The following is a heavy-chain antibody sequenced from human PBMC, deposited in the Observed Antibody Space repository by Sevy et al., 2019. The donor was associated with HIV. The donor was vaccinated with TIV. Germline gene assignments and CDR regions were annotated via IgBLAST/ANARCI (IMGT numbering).Heavy chain of an antibody. CDR3: VKAMVYYSELGTFAI. Sequence: GGSLRLSCSASGFSFSGYAMHWVRQAPGKGLEYVSAISSNGGSRYYAESVKGRFTISRDNSKSALYLQMSSLRTEDTAVYYCVKAMVYYSELGTFAIWGQGTMVTVSS. J-gene: IGHJ3*02. CDR1: GFSFSGYA. CDR2: ISSNGGSR. D-gene: IGHD2-8*01. V-gene: IGHV3-64D*06.